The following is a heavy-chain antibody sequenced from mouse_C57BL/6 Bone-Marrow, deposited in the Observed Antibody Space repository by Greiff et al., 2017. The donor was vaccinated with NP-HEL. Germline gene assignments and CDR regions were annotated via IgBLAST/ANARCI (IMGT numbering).Heavy chain of an antibody. CDR3: ARGAHYYYGSSYNYAMDY. CDR2: FHPYNDDT. J-gene: IGHJ4*01. D-gene: IGHD1-1*01. V-gene: IGHV1-47*01. Sequence: VQLQQSGAELVKPGASVKMSCKASGYTFTTYPIEWMKQNHGKSLEWIGNFHPYNDDTKYNEKFKGKATLTVEKSSSTVYLELSRLTSDDSAVYYCARGAHYYYGSSYNYAMDYWGQGTSVTVSS. CDR1: GYTFTTYP.